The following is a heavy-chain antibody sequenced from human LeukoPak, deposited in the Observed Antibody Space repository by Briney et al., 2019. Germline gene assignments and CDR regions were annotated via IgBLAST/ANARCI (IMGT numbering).Heavy chain of an antibody. Sequence: GGSLRLSCAASGFTFSSYWMHWVRQAPGKGLVWVSRINSDGSITSYADSVKGRFTISRDNAKNTLYLRMNSLRAEDTAVYYCARVDSSGWYYYYGMDVWGKGTTVTVSS. D-gene: IGHD6-19*01. CDR2: INSDGSIT. CDR1: GFTFSSYW. CDR3: ARVDSSGWYYYYGMDV. V-gene: IGHV3-74*01. J-gene: IGHJ6*04.